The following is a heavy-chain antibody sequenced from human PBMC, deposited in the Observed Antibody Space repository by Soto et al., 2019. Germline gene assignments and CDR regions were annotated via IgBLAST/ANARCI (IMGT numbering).Heavy chain of an antibody. CDR2: INPNSGGT. CDR1: GYTFTGYY. CDR3: ARESVYGDYTFDY. D-gene: IGHD4-17*01. Sequence: ASVKVSCKASGYTFTGYYMHWVRQAPGQGLEWMGWINPNSGGTNYAQKFQGWVTMTRDTSISTAYMELSRLRSDDTAVYYCARESVYGDYTFDYWGQGTLVNVSS. J-gene: IGHJ4*02. V-gene: IGHV1-2*04.